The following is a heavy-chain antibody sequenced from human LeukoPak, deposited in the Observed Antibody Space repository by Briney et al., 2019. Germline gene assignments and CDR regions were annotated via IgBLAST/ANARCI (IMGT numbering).Heavy chain of an antibody. J-gene: IGHJ5*02. CDR1: GYTFTSYD. V-gene: IGHV1-8*03. D-gene: IGHD3-10*01. Sequence: ASVKVSCKASGYTFTSYDINWVRQATGQGLGWMEWMNPNSGNTGYAQKFQGRVTITRNTSISTAYMELSSLRSEDTAVYYCARGLYGSGRHRNWFDPWGQGTLVTVSS. CDR2: MNPNSGNT. CDR3: ARGLYGSGRHRNWFDP.